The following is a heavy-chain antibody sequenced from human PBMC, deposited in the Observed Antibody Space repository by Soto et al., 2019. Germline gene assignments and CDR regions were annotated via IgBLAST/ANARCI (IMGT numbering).Heavy chain of an antibody. CDR1: GGSISSYY. J-gene: IGHJ5*01. CDR3: ARGVAETDFLRWANWFAL. CDR2: VYDIGSS. V-gene: IGHV4-4*07. Sequence: QMVLQQSGPGLVKPSETLSLTCNVSGGSISSYYWTWIRQPAGGRLEWIGRVYDIGSSNYNPSLETPITSSLHRSMSQFSVTLYSVTAADTAVYYCARGVAETDFLRWANWFALWGQRILVTVAS. D-gene: IGHD6-19*01.